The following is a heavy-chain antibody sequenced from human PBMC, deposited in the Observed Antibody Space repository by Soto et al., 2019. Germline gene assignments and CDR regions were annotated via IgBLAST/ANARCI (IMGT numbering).Heavy chain of an antibody. Sequence: GGSLRLSCAASGLTFSGSAMHWVRQASGKGLEWVGRIRSKANSYATAYAASVKGRVTISRDDSKNTAYLQMNRVKNEDTAGYYCTSDLGGSQSLAPESYYYYYCMDVWGPGTPVTVSS. CDR2: IRSKANSYAT. D-gene: IGHD6-19*01. CDR1: GLTFSGSA. V-gene: IGHV3-73*01. J-gene: IGHJ6*02. CDR3: TSDLGGSQSLAPESYYYYYCMDV.